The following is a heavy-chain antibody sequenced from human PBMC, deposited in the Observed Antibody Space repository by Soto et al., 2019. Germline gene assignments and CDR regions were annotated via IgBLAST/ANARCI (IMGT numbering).Heavy chain of an antibody. CDR1: GYPFTSYG. Sequence: ASVKVSCKASGYPFTSYGISWVRQAPGQGLDWMGWIIAYNGNTNYAQKLQGRVTMTTDTSTSTAYMELRSLRSDDTAVYYCARDATRQGSGVVVVAALYYYYYGMDVWGQGTTVTVSS. CDR3: ARDATRQGSGVVVVAALYYYYYGMDV. J-gene: IGHJ6*02. CDR2: IIAYNGNT. D-gene: IGHD2-15*01. V-gene: IGHV1-18*01.